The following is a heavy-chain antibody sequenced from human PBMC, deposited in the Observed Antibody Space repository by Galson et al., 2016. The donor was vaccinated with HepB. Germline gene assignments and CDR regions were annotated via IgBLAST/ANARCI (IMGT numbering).Heavy chain of an antibody. V-gene: IGHV1-3*01. Sequence: SVKVSCKASGYTYISFATHWVRQAPGQRLEWMGYIDAGNGHTIYSQKFQGRVTISRDTSASTVYMELTSLRSEDTAVYYCAGWSCGPDCYLLDYWGQGTLVTVSS. J-gene: IGHJ4*02. CDR2: IDAGNGHT. D-gene: IGHD2-21*02. CDR3: AGWSCGPDCYLLDY. CDR1: GYTYISFA.